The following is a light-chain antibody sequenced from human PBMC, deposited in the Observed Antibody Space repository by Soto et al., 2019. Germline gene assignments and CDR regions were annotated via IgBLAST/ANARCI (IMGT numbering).Light chain of an antibody. Sequence: DIQMNQSPSTLSGYVGDRVTITCRASQTISSWLAWYQQKPGKAPKLLIYKASTLKSGVPSRFSGSGSGTEFTLTISSLQPDDFATYYCQHYNSYSEAFGQGTKVAIK. V-gene: IGKV1-5*03. J-gene: IGKJ1*01. CDR3: QHYNSYSEA. CDR2: KAS. CDR1: QTISSW.